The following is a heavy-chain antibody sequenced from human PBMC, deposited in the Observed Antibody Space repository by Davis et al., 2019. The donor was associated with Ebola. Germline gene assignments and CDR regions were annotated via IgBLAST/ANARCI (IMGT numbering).Heavy chain of an antibody. CDR3: ARDRGCSSTSCYTNWFDP. Sequence: AASVKVSCKASGYTFTSYAMHWVRQAPGQRLEWMGWINAGNGNTKYSQKFQGRVTITADESTSTAYMELSSLRSEDTAVYYCARDRGCSSTSCYTNWFDPWGQGTLVTVSS. V-gene: IGHV1-3*01. CDR1: GYTFTSYA. CDR2: INAGNGNT. J-gene: IGHJ5*02. D-gene: IGHD2-2*02.